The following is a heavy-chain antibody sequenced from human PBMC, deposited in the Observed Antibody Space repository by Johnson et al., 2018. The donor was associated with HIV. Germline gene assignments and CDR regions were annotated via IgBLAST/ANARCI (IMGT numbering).Heavy chain of an antibody. D-gene: IGHD4-23*01. CDR1: GFTFSTYD. V-gene: IGHV3-13*01. Sequence: VQLVESGGGVVQPGRSLRVSCAASGFTFSTYDMHWVRQVTGKGLEWVSGITTAGDTYYPGSMKGRFTIFRENVKNSLYLQMNSLRAEDTAVYYCARGGRAHYGGNFGAFDIWGQGTMVTVSS. CDR3: ARGGRAHYGGNFGAFDI. CDR2: ITTAGDT. J-gene: IGHJ3*02.